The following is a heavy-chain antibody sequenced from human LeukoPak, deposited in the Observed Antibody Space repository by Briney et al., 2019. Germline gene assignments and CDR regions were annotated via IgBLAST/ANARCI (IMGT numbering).Heavy chain of an antibody. D-gene: IGHD3-10*01. CDR1: GFTFSSYW. Sequence: PGGSLRLSCAASGFTFSSYWMHWVRQAPGKGLEWVAVISYDGSNKDYADSVKGRFTISRDNSKNTLYLQMNSLRAEDTAVYYCARAPVWFGEWFFDYWGQGTLVTVSS. CDR3: ARAPVWFGEWFFDY. V-gene: IGHV3-30-3*01. CDR2: ISYDGSNK. J-gene: IGHJ4*02.